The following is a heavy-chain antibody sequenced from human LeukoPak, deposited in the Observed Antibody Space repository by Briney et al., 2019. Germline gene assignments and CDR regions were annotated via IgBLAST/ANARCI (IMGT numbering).Heavy chain of an antibody. Sequence: PGGSLRLSCAASGFTFSSYSMSWVRQAPGKGLEWVSSISSSSSYIYYADSVKGRFTISRDNAKNSLYLQMNSLRAEDTAVYYCAREPDYVWGSYRTYYYGMDVWGQGTTVTVSS. D-gene: IGHD3-16*02. J-gene: IGHJ6*02. CDR1: GFTFSSYS. CDR2: ISSSSSYI. V-gene: IGHV3-21*06. CDR3: AREPDYVWGSYRTYYYGMDV.